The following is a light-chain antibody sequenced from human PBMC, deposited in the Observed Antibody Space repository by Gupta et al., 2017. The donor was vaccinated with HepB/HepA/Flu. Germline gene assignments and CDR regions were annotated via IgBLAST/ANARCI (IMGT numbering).Light chain of an antibody. CDR1: QSIANY. CDR2: DAS. J-gene: IGKJ1*01. Sequence: EIVLTQSRATLSLSPGERATLSCGASQSIANYLAWYQQIPGQAPRLLISDASNRATGIPARFSGSGSGTDFTLTISGLEPEDFAVYYCQQRSNYPRTFGQGTMVEIK. CDR3: QQRSNYPRT. V-gene: IGKV3-11*01.